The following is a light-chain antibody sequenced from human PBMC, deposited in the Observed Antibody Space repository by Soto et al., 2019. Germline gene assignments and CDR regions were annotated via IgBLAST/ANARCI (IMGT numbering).Light chain of an antibody. J-gene: IGKJ1*01. Sequence: DIQMTQSPSSLSASVGDRVTITCRASLTIGDSLSWFQQKAGKPPTLLIYGASALQSGVPARFSGSVSGTDFTLTISNMQREDFATYYCLQTYNIHRTFGQGTKV. CDR3: LQTYNIHRT. CDR1: LTIGDS. V-gene: IGKV1-39*01. CDR2: GAS.